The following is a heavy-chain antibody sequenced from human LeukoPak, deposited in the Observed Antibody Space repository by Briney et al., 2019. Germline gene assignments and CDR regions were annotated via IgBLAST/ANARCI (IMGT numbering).Heavy chain of an antibody. J-gene: IGHJ3*02. CDR3: ARNSAVGAFDI. Sequence: SVKVSCTASGGTFSSYAISWVRQAPGQGLELMGRIIPILGRANYAQKFQGRVTITADKSTSTAYMELSSLRSEDTAVYSCARNSAVGAFDIWGQGTMVTVSS. V-gene: IGHV1-69*04. D-gene: IGHD5-18*01. CDR1: GGTFSSYA. CDR2: IIPILGRA.